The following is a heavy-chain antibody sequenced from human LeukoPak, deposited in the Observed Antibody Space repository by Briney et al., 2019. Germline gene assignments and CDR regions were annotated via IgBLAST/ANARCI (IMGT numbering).Heavy chain of an antibody. CDR2: IYYSGST. CDR1: GGSISSSSYY. Sequence: SETLSLTCTVSGGSISSSSYYWGWIRQPPGKGLEWIGSIYYSGSTYYNPSLKSRVTISVDTSKNQFSLKLSSVTAADTAVYYCARDSVEMATISAFDIWGQGTMVTVSS. CDR3: ARDSVEMATISAFDI. V-gene: IGHV4-39*07. D-gene: IGHD5-24*01. J-gene: IGHJ3*02.